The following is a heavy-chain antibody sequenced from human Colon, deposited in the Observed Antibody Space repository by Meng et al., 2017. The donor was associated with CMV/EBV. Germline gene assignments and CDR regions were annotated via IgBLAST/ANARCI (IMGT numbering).Heavy chain of an antibody. Sequence: QEQLVQSGAEVKKPGASVKVSCKASGFTVSTQYIHWVRQAPGQGLEWLGIIKPSGGSTGYAQKFQSRVTMTRDTSTSTVYMELSSLRSEDTAMYYCTRDIVLWGQGTLVTVSS. CDR1: GFTVSTQY. V-gene: IGHV1-46*01. D-gene: IGHD2-15*01. J-gene: IGHJ4*02. CDR3: TRDIVL. CDR2: IKPSGGST.